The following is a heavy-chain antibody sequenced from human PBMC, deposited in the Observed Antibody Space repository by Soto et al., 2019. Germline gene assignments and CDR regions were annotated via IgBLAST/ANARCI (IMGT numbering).Heavy chain of an antibody. Sequence: VASVKVSCKASGYTFTGYYMYWVRQAPGQGLEWMGWINPNSGGTNYAQKFQGRVTMTRDTSISTAYMELSRLRSDDTAVYYCARESHYYDSSDIIPDAFDIWGQGTVVTVSS. V-gene: IGHV1-2*02. J-gene: IGHJ3*02. D-gene: IGHD3-22*01. CDR3: ARESHYYDSSDIIPDAFDI. CDR1: GYTFTGYY. CDR2: INPNSGGT.